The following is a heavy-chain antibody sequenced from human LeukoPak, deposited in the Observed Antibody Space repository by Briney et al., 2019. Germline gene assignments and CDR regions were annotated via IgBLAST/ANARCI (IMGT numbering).Heavy chain of an antibody. J-gene: IGHJ4*02. V-gene: IGHV3-66*02. Sequence: GGSLRLSCAASGFTFSSYAMSWVRQAPGKGLEWVSVIFTGDSTYYADSVKGRFTISRDDSRNTLYLQMSSLRVEDTSVYYCTRVEMATKSFEFWGQGTLVTVSS. CDR3: TRVEMATKSFEF. CDR2: IFTGDST. CDR1: GFTFSSYA. D-gene: IGHD5-24*01.